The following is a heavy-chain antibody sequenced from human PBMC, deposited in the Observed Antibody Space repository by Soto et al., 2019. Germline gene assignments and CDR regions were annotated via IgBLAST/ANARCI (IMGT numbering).Heavy chain of an antibody. D-gene: IGHD5-18*01. CDR2: ISYDGSNK. CDR1: GFTFSSYA. Sequence: GGSLRLSCAASGFTFSSYAMHWVRQAPGKGLEWVAVISYDGSNKYYADSVKGRFTISRDNSKNTLYLQMNSLRAEDTAVYYCARSPGSYSYGPVDYWGQGTLVTVSS. CDR3: ARSPGSYSYGPVDY. V-gene: IGHV3-30-3*01. J-gene: IGHJ4*02.